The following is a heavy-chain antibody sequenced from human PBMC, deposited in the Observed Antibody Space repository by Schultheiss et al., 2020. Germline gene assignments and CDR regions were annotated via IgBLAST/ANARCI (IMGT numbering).Heavy chain of an antibody. CDR1: GGSISSYY. D-gene: IGHD3-3*01. CDR3: ARALSSDFWSEYSPSGFDF. J-gene: IGHJ4*02. V-gene: IGHV4-4*07. Sequence: SETLSLTCTVSGGSISSYYWSWIRQPAGKGLEWIGRIYTSGSTNYNPSLKSRVTISVDTSKNQFTLRLSSVTAADTAVYYCARALSSDFWSEYSPSGFDFWGQGALVTVSS. CDR2: IYTSGST.